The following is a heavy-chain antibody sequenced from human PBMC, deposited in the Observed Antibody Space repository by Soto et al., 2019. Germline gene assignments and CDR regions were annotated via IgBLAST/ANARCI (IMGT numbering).Heavy chain of an antibody. V-gene: IGHV4-34*01. CDR1: GGSFSGYY. D-gene: IGHD6-13*01. Sequence: SETLSLTCAVYGGSFSGYYWSWIRQPPGKGLEWIGEINHSGSTNYNPSLKSRVTISVDTSKNQFSLKLSSVTAADTAVYYCASPAGPFNWFDPWGQGTLVTVSS. CDR3: ASPAGPFNWFDP. CDR2: INHSGST. J-gene: IGHJ5*02.